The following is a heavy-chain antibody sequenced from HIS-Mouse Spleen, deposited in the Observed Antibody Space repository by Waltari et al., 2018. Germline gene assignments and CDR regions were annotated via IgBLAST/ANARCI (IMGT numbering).Heavy chain of an antibody. CDR1: GGSISSSSYY. J-gene: IGHJ2*01. D-gene: IGHD6-13*01. V-gene: IGHV4-39*07. CDR3: AGEIPYSSSWYDWYFDL. Sequence: QLQLQESGPGLVKPSETLSLTCTVSGGSISSSSYYLGWIRQPPGKGLEWIGSIYYSWSNYYSPSLKSRVTISVDTSKNQFSLKLSAVTAADTAVYYCAGEIPYSSSWYDWYFDLWGRGTLVTVSS. CDR2: IYYSWSN.